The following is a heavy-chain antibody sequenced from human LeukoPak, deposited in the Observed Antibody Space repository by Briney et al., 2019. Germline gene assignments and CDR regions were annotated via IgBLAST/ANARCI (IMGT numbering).Heavy chain of an antibody. D-gene: IGHD3-22*01. Sequence: PSETLSLTCTVSGGSVSSGSYYWSWIRQPPGKGLEWIGEIYHSGSTNYNPSLKSRVTISVDKSKNQFSLKLSSVTAADTAVYYCARMSYYDPRGFDYWGQGTLVTVSS. CDR3: ARMSYYDPRGFDY. V-gene: IGHV4-61*01. CDR2: IYHSGST. CDR1: GGSVSSGSYY. J-gene: IGHJ4*02.